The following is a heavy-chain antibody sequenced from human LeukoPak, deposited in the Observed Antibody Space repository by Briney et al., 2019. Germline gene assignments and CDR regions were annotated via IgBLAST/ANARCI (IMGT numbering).Heavy chain of an antibody. J-gene: IGHJ4*02. CDR3: AKAGRVVDATTFDY. Sequence: GRSLRLSCAASGFTFDDYAMHWVRQAPGKGLEWVSGISWNSGNIGYADSVKGRFTISRDNAKNSLYLQMKSLRVEDTALYFCAKAGRVVDATTFDYWGQGTLVSVSS. D-gene: IGHD2-8*02. CDR1: GFTFDDYA. CDR2: ISWNSGNI. V-gene: IGHV3-9*01.